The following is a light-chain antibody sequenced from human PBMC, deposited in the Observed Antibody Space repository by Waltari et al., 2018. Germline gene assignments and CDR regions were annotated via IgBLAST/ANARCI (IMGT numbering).Light chain of an antibody. CDR1: RSDIGNYNY. Sequence: QAALTQPRSVSGSPGQSVNISCTGTRSDIGNYNYVSWYQQHPGTAPKLIIYEVSKRPSGVSDRFSGSKSGNTASLTISGLQAEDEADYYCSSYAGSNTFIFGAGTRLTVL. CDR3: SSYAGSNTFI. V-gene: IGLV2-11*01. J-gene: IGLJ1*01. CDR2: EVS.